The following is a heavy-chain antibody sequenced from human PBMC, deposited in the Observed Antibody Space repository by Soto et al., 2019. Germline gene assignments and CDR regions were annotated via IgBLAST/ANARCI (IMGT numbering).Heavy chain of an antibody. CDR2: ISGSGDST. CDR3: AKVHAITMTTAYFDY. Sequence: GSLGLSYAAPGFTFRISSVTALRQAAGKGLELVSGISGSGDSTLYANSVQARFTNTRKSPKNTLYMKMNSLRAEETALYYCAKVHAITMTTAYFDYWGQGTLVTVSS. J-gene: IGHJ4*02. D-gene: IGHD3-22*01. CDR1: GFTFRISS. V-gene: IGHV3-23*01.